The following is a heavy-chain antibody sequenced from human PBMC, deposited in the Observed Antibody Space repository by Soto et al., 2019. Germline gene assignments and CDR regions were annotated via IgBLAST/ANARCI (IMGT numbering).Heavy chain of an antibody. J-gene: IGHJ6*02. CDR1: GGTFSSYA. D-gene: IGHD6-19*01. CDR2: IIPIFGTA. CDR3: ARDLLEMAGPYYYYYGMDV. V-gene: IGHV1-69*01. Sequence: QGQLVQSGAEVKKPGSSVKVSCKASGGTFSSYAISWVRQAPGQGLEWMGGIIPIFGTANYAQKFQGRVTITADESTSTAYMELSSLRSEDTAVYYCARDLLEMAGPYYYYYGMDVWGQGTTVTVSS.